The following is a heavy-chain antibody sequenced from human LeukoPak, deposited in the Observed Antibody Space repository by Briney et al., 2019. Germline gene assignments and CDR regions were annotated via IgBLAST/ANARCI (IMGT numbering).Heavy chain of an antibody. CDR3: SRLQRTPSGYYLDY. CDR2: IYYSGST. D-gene: IGHD4-11*01. Sequence: SETLSLTCTVSGGSISSYYWSWIRQPPGKGLEWIGYIYYSGSTNYNPSLTSRVTISVDTSKNQFSLTLSSVTAADTAVYYPSRLQRTPSGYYLDYWAKGTLVTVSS. V-gene: IGHV4-59*01. CDR1: GGSISSYY. J-gene: IGHJ4*02.